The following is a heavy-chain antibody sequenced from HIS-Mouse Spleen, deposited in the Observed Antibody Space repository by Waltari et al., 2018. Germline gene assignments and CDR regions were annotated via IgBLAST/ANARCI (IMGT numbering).Heavy chain of an antibody. V-gene: IGHV3-21*01. CDR1: GFTFSSYS. CDR2: ISSSSSYI. Sequence: EVQLVESGGGLVKPGGSLRLSCAASGFTFSSYSMNWVRQAPGKGLEGVSSISSSSSYIYYADSVKGRFTISRDNAKNSLYLQMNSLRAEDTAVYYCARGSSSFPDYWGQGTLVTVSS. CDR3: ARGSSSFPDY. D-gene: IGHD6-6*01. J-gene: IGHJ4*02.